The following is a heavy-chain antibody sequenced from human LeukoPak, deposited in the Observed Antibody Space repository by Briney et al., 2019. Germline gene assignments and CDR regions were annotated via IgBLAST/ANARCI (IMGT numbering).Heavy chain of an antibody. Sequence: ASVKVSCKASGYTFTSYGISWVRQAPGQGLEWMGWISAYNGNTNYAQKLQGRVTMTTDTSTSTAYMELRSLRSDDTAVYYCARDGLRFLEWLGYYYYYMDVWGKGTTVTVSS. CDR3: ARDGLRFLEWLGYYYYYMDV. CDR1: GYTFTSYG. CDR2: ISAYNGNT. J-gene: IGHJ6*03. D-gene: IGHD3-3*01. V-gene: IGHV1-18*01.